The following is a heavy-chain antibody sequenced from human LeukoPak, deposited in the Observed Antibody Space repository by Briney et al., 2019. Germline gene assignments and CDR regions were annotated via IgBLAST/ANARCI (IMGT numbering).Heavy chain of an antibody. CDR1: GYTFISYG. CDR3: VRGRKLYSSGWYVEDDY. V-gene: IGHV1-18*01. Sequence: ASVKVSCKASGYTFISYGISWVRQAPGQGLKWMGWISAYNGNTNYAQKFQGRVTMTTDTSTSTAYMELRSLKFDDTAVYYCVRGRKLYSSGWYVEDDYWGQGTLVTVSS. CDR2: ISAYNGNT. J-gene: IGHJ4*02. D-gene: IGHD6-19*01.